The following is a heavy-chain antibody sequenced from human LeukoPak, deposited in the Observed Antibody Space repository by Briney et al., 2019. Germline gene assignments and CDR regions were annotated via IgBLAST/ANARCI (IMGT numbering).Heavy chain of an antibody. CDR2: TYHSGST. J-gene: IGHJ5*02. D-gene: IGHD2-15*01. CDR3: ARAVCGGSCYLASWFDP. V-gene: IGHV4-30-2*01. CDR1: GGSISSGGYS. Sequence: PSETLSLTCAVSGGSISSGGYSWSWIRQPPGKGLEWIGYTYHSGSTYYNPSLKSRVTISVDRSKNQFSLKLSSVTAADTAVYYCARAVCGGSCYLASWFDPWGQGTLVTVSS.